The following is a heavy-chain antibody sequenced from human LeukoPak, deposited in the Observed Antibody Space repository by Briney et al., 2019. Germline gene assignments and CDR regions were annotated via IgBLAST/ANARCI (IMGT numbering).Heavy chain of an antibody. CDR3: AKEGWRKLDY. Sequence: SETLRLTYTVSGVSISTHGWGWLRQPPGKGLEWIGYIHTSGNTNYNPSLKSRVTISVDTSKNLFSLKLTSLTAADTAVYYYAKEGWRKLDYWGQASLVTVSS. CDR1: GVSISTHG. J-gene: IGHJ4*02. CDR2: IHTSGNT. D-gene: IGHD6-19*01. V-gene: IGHV4-4*08.